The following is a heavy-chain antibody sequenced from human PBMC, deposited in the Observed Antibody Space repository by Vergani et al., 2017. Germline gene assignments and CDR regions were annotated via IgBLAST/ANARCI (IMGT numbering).Heavy chain of an antibody. CDR3: ARGIQLWSNKTFYYYYGMDV. J-gene: IGHJ6*02. CDR1: GFTFSSYS. V-gene: IGHV3-21*01. CDR2: ISSSSSYI. D-gene: IGHD5-18*01. Sequence: EVQLVESGGGLVKPGGSLRLSCAASGFTFSSYSMNWVRQAPGKGLEWVSSISSSSSYIYYADSVKCRFTISRDNAKNSLYLQMNSLRAEDTAVYYCARGIQLWSNKTFYYYYGMDVWGQGTTVTVSS.